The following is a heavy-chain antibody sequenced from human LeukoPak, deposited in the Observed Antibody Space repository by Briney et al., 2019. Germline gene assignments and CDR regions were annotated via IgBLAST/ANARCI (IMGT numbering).Heavy chain of an antibody. D-gene: IGHD1-26*01. CDR2: ISYDGNNE. CDR3: LKDGDDSGSYLVY. V-gene: IGHV3-30*02. Sequence: GGSLRLSCAGSRFTFSSYGMHWVRQAPGKGLGWVAFISYDGNNEYYADSVKGRFTISRDNSKNTLYLQMNSLRAEDTAVYYCLKDGDDSGSYLVYWGQGTLVTVSS. J-gene: IGHJ4*02. CDR1: RFTFSSYG.